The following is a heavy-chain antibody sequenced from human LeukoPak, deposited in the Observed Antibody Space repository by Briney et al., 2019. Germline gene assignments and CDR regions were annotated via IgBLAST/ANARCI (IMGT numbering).Heavy chain of an antibody. CDR2: ISSSSSYI. J-gene: IGHJ4*02. Sequence: PGGSLRLSCAASGFTFSSYSMNWVRQAPGKGLEWVSSISSSSSYIYYADSVKGRFTISRDNAKNSLYLQMNSLRAEDTAVYYCARHYTYYYDSSGDFDYWGQGTLVTVSS. D-gene: IGHD3-22*01. CDR1: GFTFSSYS. V-gene: IGHV3-21*01. CDR3: ARHYTYYYDSSGDFDY.